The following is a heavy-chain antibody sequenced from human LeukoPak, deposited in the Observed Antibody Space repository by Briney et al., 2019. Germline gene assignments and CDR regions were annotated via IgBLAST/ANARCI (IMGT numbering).Heavy chain of an antibody. Sequence: PGASLRLSCAASGFTFTSYTMSWVRQAPGKGLEWVSAISGSGGTTYYADSVKGRFTISRDNSKNMLYLQINSLRAEDTAVYYCAKSNGVDRNGYNSDYFDYWGQGTLVTVSS. CDR2: ISGSGGTT. D-gene: IGHD5-24*01. CDR1: GFTFTSYT. CDR3: AKSNGVDRNGYNSDYFDY. J-gene: IGHJ4*02. V-gene: IGHV3-23*01.